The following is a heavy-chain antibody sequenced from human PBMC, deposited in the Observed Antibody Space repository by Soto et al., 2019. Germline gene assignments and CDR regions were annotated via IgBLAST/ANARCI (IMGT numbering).Heavy chain of an antibody. Sequence: GGSLRLSCAASGFTFSSYAMSWVRQAPGKGLEWVSAISGSGGSTYYADSVKGRFTISRDNSKNTLYLQMNSLRAEDTAVYYCAKAPPTYYDFWSGYSNYYYGMDVWGQGTTVTVSS. D-gene: IGHD3-3*01. CDR1: GFTFSSYA. V-gene: IGHV3-23*01. CDR2: ISGSGGST. J-gene: IGHJ6*02. CDR3: AKAPPTYYDFWSGYSNYYYGMDV.